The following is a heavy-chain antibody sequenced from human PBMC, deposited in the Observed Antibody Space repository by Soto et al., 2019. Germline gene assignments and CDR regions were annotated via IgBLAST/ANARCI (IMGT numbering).Heavy chain of an antibody. CDR2: ISAYNGNT. CDR1: GYTFTSYG. CDR3: ARDRSITIFGVVMPNYGMDV. D-gene: IGHD3-3*01. Sequence: ASVKVSCKASGYTFTSYGISWVRQAPGQGLEWMGRISAYNGNTNYAQKLQGRVTMTTDTSTSTAYMELRSLRSDDTAVYYCARDRSITIFGVVMPNYGMDVWGQGTTVTVSS. V-gene: IGHV1-18*04. J-gene: IGHJ6*02.